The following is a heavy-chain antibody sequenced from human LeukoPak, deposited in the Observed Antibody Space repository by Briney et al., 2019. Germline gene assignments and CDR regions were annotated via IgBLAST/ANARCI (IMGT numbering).Heavy chain of an antibody. CDR1: GGPFSTYY. CDR2: INHSGST. J-gene: IGHJ4*02. V-gene: IGHV4-34*01. CDR3: ASAYYSDSSGYYYKDY. Sequence: SETLSLTCAVYGGPFSTYYWSWLRQPPGKALEWLGEINHSGSTNYNPSLKSRVTISVDTSKKQFSLKLSSVTAADTAVYYCASAYYSDSSGYYYKDYWGQGTLVTVSS. D-gene: IGHD3-22*01.